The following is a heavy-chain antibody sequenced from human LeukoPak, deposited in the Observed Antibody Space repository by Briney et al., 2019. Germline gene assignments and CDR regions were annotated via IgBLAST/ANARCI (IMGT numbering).Heavy chain of an antibody. D-gene: IGHD5-18*01. J-gene: IGHJ4*02. CDR2: VYSGGST. CDR3: ASGGSYGLLDY. CDR1: GFTVSYNY. Sequence: GGSLRLSCAASGFTVSYNYMNWVRQAPGTGLEWVSVVYSGGSTYYADSVKGRFTISRDNSKNTVYLQMNGLRAEDTAVYFCASGGSYGLLDYWGQGTLVTVSS. V-gene: IGHV3-53*01.